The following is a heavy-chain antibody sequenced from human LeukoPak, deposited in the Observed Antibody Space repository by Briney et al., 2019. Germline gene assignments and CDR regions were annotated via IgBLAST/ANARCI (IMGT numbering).Heavy chain of an antibody. Sequence: GGSLRLSCAASGLTVSSNYMGWVRQAPGKGLEWVSVIYSGGSTYYADSVKGRFTISRDNSKNTLYLQMNSLRAEDTAVYYCARDRDGYNYDWGQGTLVTVSS. CDR2: IYSGGST. J-gene: IGHJ4*02. V-gene: IGHV3-53*01. D-gene: IGHD5-24*01. CDR3: ARDRDGYNYD. CDR1: GLTVSSNY.